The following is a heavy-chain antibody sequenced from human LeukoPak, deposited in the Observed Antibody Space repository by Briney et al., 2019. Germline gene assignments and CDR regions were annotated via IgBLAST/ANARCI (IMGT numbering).Heavy chain of an antibody. D-gene: IGHD6-13*01. CDR1: GFTFSNYW. V-gene: IGHV3-7*01. J-gene: IGHJ4*02. CDR2: IKQDGSEK. CDR3: ARLYSSSVNF. Sequence: GGSLRLSCAASGFTFSNYWMSWVRQAPGKGLEWVASIKQDGSEKHYVDSVKGRFTISRDNAKNSLYLQMNSPRADDTAVYYCARLYSSSVNFWGQGTMVTVSS.